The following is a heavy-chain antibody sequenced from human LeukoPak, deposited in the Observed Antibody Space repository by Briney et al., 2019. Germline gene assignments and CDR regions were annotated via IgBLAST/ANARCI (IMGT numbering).Heavy chain of an antibody. CDR2: ISSRSTYV. V-gene: IGHV3-21*01. Sequence: GGSLRLSCVVSGFSLSDFSMNWVRQAPGKGLEWVSSISSRSTYVAYTDSVKGRFTISRDNDENPLLLQMDRLGVEDTGVYYCARICPFGYCSTTSCCSDYWGPGTLVTVSS. D-gene: IGHD2-2*01. J-gene: IGHJ4*02. CDR3: ARICPFGYCSTTSCCSDY. CDR1: GFSLSDFS.